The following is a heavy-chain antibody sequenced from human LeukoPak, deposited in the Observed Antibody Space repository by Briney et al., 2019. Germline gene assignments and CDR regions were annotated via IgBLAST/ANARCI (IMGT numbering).Heavy chain of an antibody. CDR2: ISYHGSNK. J-gene: IGHJ4*02. D-gene: IGHD6-19*01. CDR1: GFTFSSYA. V-gene: IGHV3-30-3*01. Sequence: GGSLRLSCAASGFTFSSYAMHWVRQAPGKGLEWVAVISYHGSNKYYADSVKGRFTISRDNSKNTLYLQMNSLRAEDTAVYYCARGDLSSGNDYWGQGTLVTVSS. CDR3: ARGDLSSGNDY.